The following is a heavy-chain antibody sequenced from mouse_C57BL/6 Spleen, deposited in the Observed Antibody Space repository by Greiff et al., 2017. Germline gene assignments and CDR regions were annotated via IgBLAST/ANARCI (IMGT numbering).Heavy chain of an antibody. Sequence: VQLQQSGPELVKPGASVKISCKASGYAFSSSWMNWVKQRPGKGLEWIGRLYPGDGDTNYNGKFKGKATLTADKSSSTAYMQLSSLTSEDSAVYFCARGGGLDYWGQGTTLTVSS. J-gene: IGHJ2*01. V-gene: IGHV1-82*01. CDR1: GYAFSSSW. CDR3: ARGGGLDY. CDR2: LYPGDGDT.